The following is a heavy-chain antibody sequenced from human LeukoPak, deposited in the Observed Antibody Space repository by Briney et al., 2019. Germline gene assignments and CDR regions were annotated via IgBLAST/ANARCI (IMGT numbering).Heavy chain of an antibody. V-gene: IGHV4-34*01. J-gene: IGHJ4*02. D-gene: IGHD6-13*01. CDR1: GGSFSGYY. CDR2: INHSGST. CDR3: ARVSWSYSSSWYGDYFDY. Sequence: SETLSLTCAVYGGSFSGYYWSWIRQPPGKGLEWIGEINHSGSTNYNPSLKSRVTISVDTSKNQFSLNLSSVTAADTAVYYCARVSWSYSSSWYGDYFDYWGQGTLVTVSS.